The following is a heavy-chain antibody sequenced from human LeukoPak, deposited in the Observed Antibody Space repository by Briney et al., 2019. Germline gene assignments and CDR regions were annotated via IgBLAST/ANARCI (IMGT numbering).Heavy chain of an antibody. CDR1: GFTVSSNY. J-gene: IGHJ4*02. CDR2: IYSGGNT. CDR3: ARVRQWLVDY. V-gene: IGHV3-53*01. D-gene: IGHD6-19*01. Sequence: PGGSLRLSCAASGFTVSSNYMSWVRQAPGKGLEWVSVIYSGGNTYYADSVKGQFTISRDNSKNTLYLQMSSLRAEDTAVYYCARVRQWLVDYWGQGTLVTVSS.